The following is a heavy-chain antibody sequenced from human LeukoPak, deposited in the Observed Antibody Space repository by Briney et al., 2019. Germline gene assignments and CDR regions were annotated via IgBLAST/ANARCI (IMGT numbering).Heavy chain of an antibody. V-gene: IGHV3-48*03. Sequence: GGSLRLSCAASGFTFSSYEMNWVRQAPGKGLEWVSYISSSGSTIYYADSVKGRFTISRDNAKNSLYLQMNSLRAEDTAVYYCARGSRFGVVERDVFDIWGQGTMVTVSS. J-gene: IGHJ3*02. D-gene: IGHD3-3*01. CDR2: ISSSGSTI. CDR1: GFTFSSYE. CDR3: ARGSRFGVVERDVFDI.